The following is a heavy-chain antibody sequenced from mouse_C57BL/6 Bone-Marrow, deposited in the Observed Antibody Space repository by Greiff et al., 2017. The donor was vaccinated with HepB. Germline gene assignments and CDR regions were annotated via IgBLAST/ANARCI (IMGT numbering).Heavy chain of an antibody. CDR3: ARMGYYSSSYVDYAMDY. V-gene: IGHV5-17*01. D-gene: IGHD1-1*01. J-gene: IGHJ4*01. Sequence: EVQGVESGGGLVKPGGSLKLSCAASGFTFSDYGMHWVRQAPEKGLEWVAYISSGSSTIYYADTVKGRFTISRDNAKNTLFLQMTSLRSEDTAMYYCARMGYYSSSYVDYAMDYWGQGTPVTVSS. CDR2: ISSGSSTI. CDR1: GFTFSDYG.